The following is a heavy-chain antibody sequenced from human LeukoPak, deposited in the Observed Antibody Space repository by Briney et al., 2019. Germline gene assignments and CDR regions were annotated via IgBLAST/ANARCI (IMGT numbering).Heavy chain of an antibody. CDR3: ARNPPRTVWFDP. J-gene: IGHJ5*02. CDR1: GFSLSTSGMC. CDR2: IDWDDDK. Sequence: SGPTLVNPTQTLTLTCTFSGFSLSTSGMCVSWIRQPPGKALEWLARIDWDDDKYYSTSLKTRLTISKDTSKSQVVLTMTNMDPVDTATYYCARNPPRTVWFDPWGQGTLVTVSS. D-gene: IGHD4-17*01. V-gene: IGHV2-70*11.